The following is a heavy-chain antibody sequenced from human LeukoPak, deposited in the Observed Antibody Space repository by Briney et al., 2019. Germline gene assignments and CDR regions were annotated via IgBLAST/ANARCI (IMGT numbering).Heavy chain of an antibody. J-gene: IGHJ4*02. CDR2: IRGSTTTT. V-gene: IGHV3-23*01. CDR3: AKRYIGNYYFDY. D-gene: IGHD3-16*02. CDR1: GFTFSTYA. Sequence: GRSLRLSCAASGFTFSTYAMSWVRQAPGKGLEWVSTIRGSTTTTLYADSVKGRFTISRDNSKDTLYLQMNSLRAEDTAVYYCAKRYIGNYYFDYWGQGTLVTVSS.